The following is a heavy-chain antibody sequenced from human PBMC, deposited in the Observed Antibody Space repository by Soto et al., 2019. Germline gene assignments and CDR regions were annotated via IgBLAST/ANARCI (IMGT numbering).Heavy chain of an antibody. CDR2: INSSGKT. D-gene: IGHD2-21*01. J-gene: IGHJ5*02. Sequence: SETLSITRAIYGAYLSCHYHNRARQHAGKGLEWMGEINSSGKTNYNPTLRSRVTISIDSAKNQLYMYLRPLTAVGAGVYYCASCRGEFDAWGQGTPVTVS. V-gene: IGHV4-34*01. CDR3: ASCRGEFDA. CDR1: GAYLSCHY.